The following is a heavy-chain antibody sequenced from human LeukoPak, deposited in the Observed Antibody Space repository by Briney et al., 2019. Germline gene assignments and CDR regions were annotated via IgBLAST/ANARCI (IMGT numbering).Heavy chain of an antibody. D-gene: IGHD1-26*01. CDR1: GGSFSGYY. CDR2: INHSGST. CDR3: ARVVGATNFDY. Sequence: SETLSLTCAVYGGSFSGYYWSWIRQPPGKGLEWIGEINHSGSTNYNPSLKSRVTISVDTSKNQFSLKLSSVTAADTAVYYCARVVGATNFDYWGQGTLVTVSS. V-gene: IGHV4-34*01. J-gene: IGHJ4*02.